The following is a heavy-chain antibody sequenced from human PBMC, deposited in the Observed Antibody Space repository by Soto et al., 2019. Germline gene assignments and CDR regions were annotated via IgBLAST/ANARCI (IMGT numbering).Heavy chain of an antibody. CDR2: MSFDGTYK. D-gene: IGHD4-17*01. V-gene: IGHV3-30*18. CDR1: GFRVSDYG. CDR3: AKDRRDGEYNSVYDF. Sequence: QVQLAESGGGVVQPGRSLRLSCIGSGFRVSDYGMHWVRQAPGKGLEWVAMMSFDGTYKYSADSVKGRFIISRDNSKNTLFLQMNSLRAGDTAVYYCAKDRRDGEYNSVYDFWGQGTLVTVSS. J-gene: IGHJ4*02.